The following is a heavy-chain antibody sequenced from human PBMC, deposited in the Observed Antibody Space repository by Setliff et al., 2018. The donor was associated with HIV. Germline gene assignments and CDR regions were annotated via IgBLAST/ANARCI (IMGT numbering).Heavy chain of an antibody. J-gene: IGHJ6*02. CDR1: GYSISSGYY. V-gene: IGHV4-38-2*02. D-gene: IGHD2-15*01. Sequence: TSETLSLTCTVSGYSISSGYYWGWIRQPPGKGLEWIGSIYYSGRTYYNPSLKSRVTISVDTANNRFSLRLTSATAADTAIYYCARKAADVSGGGMDVWGQGTAVTVSS. CDR3: ARKAADVSGGGMDV. CDR2: IYYSGRT.